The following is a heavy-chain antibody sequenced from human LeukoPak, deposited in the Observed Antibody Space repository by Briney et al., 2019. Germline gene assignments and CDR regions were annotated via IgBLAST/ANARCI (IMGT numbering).Heavy chain of an antibody. CDR1: GFTFSDYI. Sequence: LRLSCAASGFTFSDYILDWVRQAPGKGLEWIGSIYYSGSTYYNPSLKSRVTISVDTSKNQFSLKLSSVTAADTAVYYCARGVRFLEWNYYMDVWGKGTTVTVSS. CDR2: IYYSGST. CDR3: ARGVRFLEWNYYMDV. V-gene: IGHV4-38-2*01. D-gene: IGHD3-3*01. J-gene: IGHJ6*03.